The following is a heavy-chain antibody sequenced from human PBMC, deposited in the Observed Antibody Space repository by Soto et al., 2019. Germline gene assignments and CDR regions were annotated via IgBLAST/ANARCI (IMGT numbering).Heavy chain of an antibody. CDR1: GGSISSSSYY. J-gene: IGHJ6*02. Sequence: SETLSLTCTVSGGSISSSSYYWGWIRQPPGKGLEWIGSIYYSGSTYYNPSLKSRVTISVDTSKNQFSLKLSSVTAADTAVYYCASQYCSGGSCYSGYYYYGMDVWGQGTTVTVSS. V-gene: IGHV4-39*01. CDR3: ASQYCSGGSCYSGYYYYGMDV. CDR2: IYYSGST. D-gene: IGHD2-15*01.